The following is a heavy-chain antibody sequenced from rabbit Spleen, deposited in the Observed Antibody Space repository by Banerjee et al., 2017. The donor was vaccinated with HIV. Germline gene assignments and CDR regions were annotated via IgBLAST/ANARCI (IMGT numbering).Heavy chain of an antibody. V-gene: IGHV1S40*01. CDR1: EFSFSSGYD. CDR3: ARDDYGSDGSLSFNL. Sequence: QSLEESGGDLVKPGASLTLTCTASEFSFSSGYDMCWVRQAPGKGPEWIACIYTGSSGNTWYASWAKGRFTISKTSSTTVTLQMTSLTAADTATYFCARDDYGSDGSLSFNLWGPGTLVTVS. D-gene: IGHD5-1*01. J-gene: IGHJ4*01. CDR2: IYTGSSGNT.